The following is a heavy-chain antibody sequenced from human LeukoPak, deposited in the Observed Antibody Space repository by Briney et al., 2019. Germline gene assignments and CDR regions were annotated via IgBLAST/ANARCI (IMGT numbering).Heavy chain of an antibody. CDR3: AGRPPMPPLFDY. CDR2: ISNSGGAA. D-gene: IGHD2-2*01. Sequence: GGSLRLSCAASGVTFSSYPMSWVRQTPARGLQWVSAISNSGGAAYYADSVKGRFTISRDNSKSTLYLQLNSLIAEDTAMYYCAGRPPMPPLFDYWLRGSVVSVSS. CDR1: GVTFSSYP. V-gene: IGHV3-23*01. J-gene: IGHJ4*02.